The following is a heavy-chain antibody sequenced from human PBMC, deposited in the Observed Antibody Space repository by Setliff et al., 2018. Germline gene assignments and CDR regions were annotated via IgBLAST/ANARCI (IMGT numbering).Heavy chain of an antibody. CDR3: ARSPPNRGVGQGHHMDV. CDR1: GYIFNTFG. D-gene: IGHD1-26*01. J-gene: IGHJ6*03. CDR2: ISSYNGDT. V-gene: IGHV1-18*01. Sequence: ASVKVSCKASGYIFNTFGISWLRRAPGQGLEWIGWISSYNGDTKYAQNLQGRVTLTIDTSTSTAYVEVRSLRSDDTAVYYCARSPPNRGVGQGHHMDVWGKGTTVTVSS.